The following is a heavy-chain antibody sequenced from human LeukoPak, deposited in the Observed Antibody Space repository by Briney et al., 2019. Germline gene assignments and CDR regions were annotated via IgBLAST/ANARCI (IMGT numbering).Heavy chain of an antibody. D-gene: IGHD6-13*01. CDR2: ISGSGGST. J-gene: IGHJ5*02. Sequence: GGSLRLSCAASGFTFSSYAMSWVRQAPGKGLEWVSAISGSGGSTYYADSVKGRFTISRDNSKNTLYLQMNSLRAEDTAVYYCAKDSYSSSWYDDNWFDPWGQGTLVTVSS. CDR1: GFTFSSYA. CDR3: AKDSYSSSWYDDNWFDP. V-gene: IGHV3-23*01.